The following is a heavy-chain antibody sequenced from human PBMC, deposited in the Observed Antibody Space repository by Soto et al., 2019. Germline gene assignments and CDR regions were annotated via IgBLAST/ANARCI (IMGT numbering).Heavy chain of an antibody. D-gene: IGHD5-12*01. CDR1: GASVAGGSYY. CDR2: IPSRGRP. J-gene: IGHJ5*02. V-gene: IGHV4-30-4*01. CDR3: ASDPYSGYDFGL. Sequence: QVQLRESGPGLVKPSQTLSLTCSVSGASVAGGSYYWSWVRQPPGKGMEWIGYIPSRGRPFYTPSLTSRVTISVDTSKNQLSLQLTSVPAAGTAVYYCASDPYSGYDFGLWGKGTLVTVSS.